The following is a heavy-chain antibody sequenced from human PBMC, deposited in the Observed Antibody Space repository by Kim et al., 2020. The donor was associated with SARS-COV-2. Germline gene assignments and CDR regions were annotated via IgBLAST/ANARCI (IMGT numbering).Heavy chain of an antibody. D-gene: IGHD2-15*01. V-gene: IGHV1-2*02. CDR3: ARDIVVVVAATEFDY. CDR1: GYTFTGYY. Sequence: ASVKVSCKASGYTFTGYYMHWVRQAPGQGLEWMGWINPNSGGTNYAQKFQGRVTMTRDTSISTAYMELSRLRSDDTAVYYCARDIVVVVAATEFDYWGQGTLVTVSS. J-gene: IGHJ4*02. CDR2: INPNSGGT.